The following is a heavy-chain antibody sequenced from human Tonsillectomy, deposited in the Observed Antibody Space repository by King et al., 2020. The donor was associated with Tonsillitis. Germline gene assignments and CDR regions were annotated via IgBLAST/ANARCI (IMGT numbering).Heavy chain of an antibody. CDR3: ARNRDYGDYVDF. Sequence: QVQLQQSGPGLVRPSQTLSLICSVSGDSLTRGGYFWSWIRQHPDKGLEWIGSIYHSGPTYHTPSLRSRLFMSVDTSKNQFSLRLTSVTAADTAVYYCARNRDYGDYVDFWGQGTLVAVSS. J-gene: IGHJ4*02. CDR1: GDSLTRGGYF. CDR2: IYHSGPT. V-gene: IGHV4-31*03. D-gene: IGHD4-17*01.